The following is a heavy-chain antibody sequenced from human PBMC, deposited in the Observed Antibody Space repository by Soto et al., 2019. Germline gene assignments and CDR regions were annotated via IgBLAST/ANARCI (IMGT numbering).Heavy chain of an antibody. CDR2: ISYDGSNK. J-gene: IGHJ3*02. CDR1: GFTFSSYG. Sequence: GGSLRLSCAASGFTFSSYGMHWVRQAPGKGLEWVAVISYDGSNKYYADSVKGRFTISRDNSKNTLYLQMNSLRAEDTAVYYCAKTGASAGAYCGGDCYSDAFDIWGQGTMVTVSS. V-gene: IGHV3-30*18. CDR3: AKTGASAGAYCGGDCYSDAFDI. D-gene: IGHD2-21*02.